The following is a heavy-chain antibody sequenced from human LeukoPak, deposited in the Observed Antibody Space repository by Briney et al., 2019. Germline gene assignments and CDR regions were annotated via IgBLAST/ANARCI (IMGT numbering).Heavy chain of an antibody. V-gene: IGHV1-18*01. CDR1: GYTFTNYG. J-gene: IGHJ4*02. CDR3: AIGYCSSTSCYIPIAY. D-gene: IGHD2-2*02. Sequence: GASVKVSCKASGYTFTNYGISWVRQAPGQGLEWMGWISAYNGNTNYAQKLQGRVTMTTDTSTSTAYMELRSLRSDDTAVYYCAIGYCSSTSCYIPIAYWGQGTLVTVSS. CDR2: ISAYNGNT.